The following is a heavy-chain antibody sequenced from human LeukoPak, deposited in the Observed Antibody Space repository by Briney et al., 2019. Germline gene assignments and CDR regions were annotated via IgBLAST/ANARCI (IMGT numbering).Heavy chain of an antibody. V-gene: IGHV3-21*01. Sequence: GGSLRLSCAASGFSFTSSSMNWVRQAPGKGLEWVSSISSSSSYIYYADSVKGRFTISRDNAKNSLYLQMNSLSPEDTAVYYCAIDEGFCSGGSCYLPFDYWGQGTLVTVSS. CDR3: AIDEGFCSGGSCYLPFDY. J-gene: IGHJ4*02. CDR2: ISSSSSYI. CDR1: GFSFTSSS. D-gene: IGHD2-15*01.